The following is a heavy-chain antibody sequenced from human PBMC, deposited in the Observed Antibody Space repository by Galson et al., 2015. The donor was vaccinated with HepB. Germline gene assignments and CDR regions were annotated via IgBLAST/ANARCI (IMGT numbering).Heavy chain of an antibody. CDR1: GGSIGSGGYS. V-gene: IGHV4-30-2*01. D-gene: IGHD2-2*01. CDR2: IYHSGST. CDR3: ANRYCTSTSCAFDP. J-gene: IGHJ5*02. Sequence: TLSLTCAVSGGSIGSGGYSWSWIRQPPGKALEWIGYIYHSGSTYYNPSLKSRVTISLDRSKNHFSLKLTSVTAADTAVYYCANRYCTSTSCAFDPWGQGTRCTVSP.